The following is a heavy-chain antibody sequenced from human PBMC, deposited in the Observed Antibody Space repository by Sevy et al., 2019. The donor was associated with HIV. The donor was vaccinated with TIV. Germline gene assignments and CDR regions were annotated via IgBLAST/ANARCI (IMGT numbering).Heavy chain of an antibody. D-gene: IGHD4-17*01. CDR2: INHSGST. Sequence: SETLSLTCAVYGGSFSGYYWSWIRQPPGKGLEWIGEINHSGSTNYNPSLKSRVTISVDTSKNQFSLKLGSVTAADTAVYYCARTEAFYGDVRGNWFDPWGQGTLVTVSS. CDR3: ARTEAFYGDVRGNWFDP. J-gene: IGHJ5*02. V-gene: IGHV4-34*01. CDR1: GGSFSGYY.